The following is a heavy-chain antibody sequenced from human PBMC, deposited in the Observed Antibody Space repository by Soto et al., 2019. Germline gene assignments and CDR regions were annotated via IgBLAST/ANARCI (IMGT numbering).Heavy chain of an antibody. V-gene: IGHV1-58*01. CDR3: AAQRGYL. J-gene: IGHJ4*02. CDR2: IVVGTGDT. D-gene: IGHD6-25*01. Sequence: SVKVSCKASGFTFTSSSVQWVRQARGQGLEWIGWIVVGTGDTKYAQKFKERVTFDRDISTTTAYMEVSSLTSDDTAVYYCAAQRGYLGGKGTLFT. CDR1: GFTFTSSS.